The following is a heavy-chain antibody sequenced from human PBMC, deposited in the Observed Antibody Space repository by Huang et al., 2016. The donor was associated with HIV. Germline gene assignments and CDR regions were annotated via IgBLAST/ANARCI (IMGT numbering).Heavy chain of an antibody. J-gene: IGHJ5*01. CDR1: GYIFTKYG. CDR2: FSAYNGNT. Sequence: QVELVQSGAEVKRPGASVRVSCKAAGYIFTKYGINWVRQAPGQGLEWMGWFSAYNGNTNYAEKFQGRVTLTRDTSATTAYMELRDVTSADTAVYYCARDHWYPLQNWFDLWGQGTLVTVSS. D-gene: IGHD1-1*01. CDR3: ARDHWYPLQNWFDL. V-gene: IGHV1-18*01.